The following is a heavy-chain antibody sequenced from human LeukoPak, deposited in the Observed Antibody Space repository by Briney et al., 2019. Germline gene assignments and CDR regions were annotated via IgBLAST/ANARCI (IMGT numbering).Heavy chain of an antibody. J-gene: IGHJ4*02. Sequence: ASVKVSCKASGYTFTSYAMHWVRQAPGQRLEWMGWINAGNGNTKYSQKFQGRVTITRDTSASTAYMELSSLRSEDTAVYYCARSPPGIAVAGLLDYWGQGTLVTVSS. V-gene: IGHV1-3*01. CDR3: ARSPPGIAVAGLLDY. CDR1: GYTFTSYA. D-gene: IGHD6-19*01. CDR2: INAGNGNT.